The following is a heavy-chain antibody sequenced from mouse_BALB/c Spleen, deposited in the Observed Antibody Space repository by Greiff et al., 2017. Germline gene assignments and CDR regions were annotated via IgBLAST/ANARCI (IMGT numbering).Heavy chain of an antibody. CDR2: IYPGGGYT. V-gene: IGHV1-63*02. CDR1: GYTFTNYW. J-gene: IGHJ4*01. Sequence: QVQLKQSGAELVRPGTSVKISCKASGYTFTNYWLGWVKQRPGHGLEWIGDIYPGGGYTNYNEKFKGKATLTADTSSSTAYMQLSSLTSEDSAVYFCARMGNGYAMDYWGQGTSVTVSS. CDR3: ARMGNGYAMDY. D-gene: IGHD2-1*01.